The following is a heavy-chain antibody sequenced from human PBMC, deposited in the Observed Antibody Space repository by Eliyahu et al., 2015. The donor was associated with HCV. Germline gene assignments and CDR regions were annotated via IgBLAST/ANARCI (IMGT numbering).Heavy chain of an antibody. Sequence: QVQVQQWGAGLLKPSXTLSLTCAVAXGTFSDSTTTXYWSWIRQPPGKGLEWIGEINYSGITNSNPSLNSRVTMTLDTSTNQVSLXLISVTAADTAVYYCARWDVDATMXRDYWGQGTGSPSPQ. D-gene: IGHD5-18*01. CDR1: XGTFSDSTTTXY. V-gene: IGHV4-34*02. CDR2: INYSGIT. J-gene: IGHJ4*02. CDR3: ARWDVDATMXRDY.